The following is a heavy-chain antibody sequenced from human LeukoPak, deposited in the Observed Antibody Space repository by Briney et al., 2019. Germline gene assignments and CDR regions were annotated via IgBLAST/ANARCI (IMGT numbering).Heavy chain of an antibody. V-gene: IGHV3-30-3*01. Sequence: GGSLRLSCAASRFTFSTYAIHWVRQAPGRGLEWVAVISNDGTKKYYGDSVKGRFTISRDNSKNTLYLQMNSLRAEDTAVYYCARDSIAAERENAFDIWGQGTMVTVSS. J-gene: IGHJ3*02. CDR1: RFTFSTYA. CDR3: ARDSIAAERENAFDI. CDR2: ISNDGTKK. D-gene: IGHD6-25*01.